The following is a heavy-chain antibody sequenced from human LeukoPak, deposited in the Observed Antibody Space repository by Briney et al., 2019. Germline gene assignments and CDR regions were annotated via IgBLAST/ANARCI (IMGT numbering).Heavy chain of an antibody. CDR2: IIPIFGTA. CDR1: GGTFSSYA. J-gene: IGHJ6*04. D-gene: IGHD3-9*01. CDR3: ASTDYDILTGDPHYYYGMDV. V-gene: IGHV1-69*01. Sequence: ASVKVSCKASGGTFSSYAISWVRQAPGQGLEWMGGIIPIFGTANYAQKFQGRVTITADESTSTAYMELSSLRSEDTAVYYCASTDYDILTGDPHYYYGMDVWGKGTTDTVSS.